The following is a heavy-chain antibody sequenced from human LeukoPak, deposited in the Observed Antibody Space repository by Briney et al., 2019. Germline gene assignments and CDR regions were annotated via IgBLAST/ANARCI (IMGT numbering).Heavy chain of an antibody. CDR3: ATYSTGFDI. CDR2: INHRGST. V-gene: IGHV4-34*01. J-gene: IGHJ3*02. D-gene: IGHD6-19*01. Sequence: SETLSLTCTVSGGSISSYYWTWIRQPPGKGLEWIGEINHRGSTHYNPSLKSRVTISVDTSKKQFSLKLSSVTAADTAVYYCATYSTGFDIWGQGTVVTVSS. CDR1: GGSISSYY.